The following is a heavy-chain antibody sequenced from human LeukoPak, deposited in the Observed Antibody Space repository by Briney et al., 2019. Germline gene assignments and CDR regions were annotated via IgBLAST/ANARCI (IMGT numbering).Heavy chain of an antibody. CDR3: AGWNAFDI. J-gene: IGHJ3*02. Sequence: GGSLRLSCAASGITFSNYWMHWVRQAPGKGLVWVSRINTDGSSSNYAGSVKGRFTISRDNAKNTLYLQMNSLRAEDTAVYYCAGWNAFDIWGQGTMVTVSS. D-gene: IGHD1-1*01. CDR1: GITFSNYW. CDR2: INTDGSSS. V-gene: IGHV3-74*01.